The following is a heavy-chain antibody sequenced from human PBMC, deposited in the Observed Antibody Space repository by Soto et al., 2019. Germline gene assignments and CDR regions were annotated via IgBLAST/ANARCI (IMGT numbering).Heavy chain of an antibody. D-gene: IGHD4-17*01. Sequence: EGQLLQSGGGLVQPGESLRVSCAASGFTFSSSGMSWVRQAPGKGLEWVSSISVRGDYRYYADSVKGRFTISRDNSKNTLYLQMNILTAEDTAVYYCATHGGFDFWGQGTMVAVSS. V-gene: IGHV3-23*01. CDR2: ISVRGDYR. CDR1: GFTFSSSG. CDR3: ATHGGFDF. J-gene: IGHJ3*01.